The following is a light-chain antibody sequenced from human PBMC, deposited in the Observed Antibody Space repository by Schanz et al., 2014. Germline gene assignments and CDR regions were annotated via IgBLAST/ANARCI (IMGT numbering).Light chain of an antibody. J-gene: IGLJ3*02. V-gene: IGLV1-44*01. Sequence: QSVLTQPPSASGPPGQRVTISCSGSNSNNGRNVVNWYQQFPGTAPKLLIHNSDQRPSGVPDRFSGSKSGTSASLAISGLQSEDEADYHCAAWDDSLHGWVFGGGTKLTVL. CDR1: NSNNGRNV. CDR2: NSD. CDR3: AAWDDSLHGWV.